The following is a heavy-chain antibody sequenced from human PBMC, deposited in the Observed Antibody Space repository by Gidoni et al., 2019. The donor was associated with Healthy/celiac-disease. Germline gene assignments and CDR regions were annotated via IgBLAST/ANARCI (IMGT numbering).Heavy chain of an antibody. CDR2: ISGSGGST. D-gene: IGHD4-17*01. CDR1: GFTFSNYA. V-gene: IGHV3-23*01. Sequence: EVQMLESGGGLVQPGGSLRLSCAASGFTFSNYAMSWVRQAPGKGLEWVSAISGSGGSTYYTDSVKGRFTISRDNSKNTLYLQMNSLRAEDTAVYYCAKDRESDYGDYVFDYWGQGTLVTVSS. CDR3: AKDRESDYGDYVFDY. J-gene: IGHJ4*02.